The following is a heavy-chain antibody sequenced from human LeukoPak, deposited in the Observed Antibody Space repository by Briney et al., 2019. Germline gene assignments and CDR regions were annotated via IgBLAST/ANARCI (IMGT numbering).Heavy chain of an antibody. J-gene: IGHJ4*02. CDR3: AKVKSGIVVVPAAPIFDY. CDR2: ISGSGGST. CDR1: GFTFSSYA. D-gene: IGHD2-2*01. Sequence: GGSLRLSCAASGFTFSSYAMSWVRQAPGKGLEGGSAISGSGGSTYYADSVKGRFTISRDNSKNTLYLQMNSLRAEDTAVYYCAKVKSGIVVVPAAPIFDYWGQGTLVTVSS. V-gene: IGHV3-23*01.